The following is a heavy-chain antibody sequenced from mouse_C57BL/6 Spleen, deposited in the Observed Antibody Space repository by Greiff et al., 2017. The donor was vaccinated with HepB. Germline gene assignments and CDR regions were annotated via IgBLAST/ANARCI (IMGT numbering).Heavy chain of an antibody. V-gene: IGHV1-9*01. D-gene: IGHD1-1*01. CDR3: ARDQVAYYYGSSYAYYYAMDY. CDR2: ILPGSGST. CDR1: GYTFTGYW. J-gene: IGHJ4*01. Sequence: QVQLQQSGAELMKPGASVKLSCKATGYTFTGYWIEWVKQRPGHGLEWIGEILPGSGSTNYNEKFKGKATFTADTSSHTAYMQLSSLTTEDSAIYYCARDQVAYYYGSSYAYYYAMDYWGQGTSVTVSS.